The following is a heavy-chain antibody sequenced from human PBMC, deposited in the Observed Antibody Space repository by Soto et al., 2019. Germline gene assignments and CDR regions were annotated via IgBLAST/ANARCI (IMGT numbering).Heavy chain of an antibody. Sequence: ASVKVSFKASGYTFTSYDINWVRQATGQGLEWMGWMNPNSGNTGYAQKFQGRVTMTRNTSISTAYMELSSLRSEDTAVYYCARGGTMVRGVILSFQNYYYYYGMDVWGQGTTVTVSS. CDR1: GYTFTSYD. V-gene: IGHV1-8*01. J-gene: IGHJ6*02. CDR3: ARGGTMVRGVILSFQNYYYYYGMDV. D-gene: IGHD3-10*01. CDR2: MNPNSGNT.